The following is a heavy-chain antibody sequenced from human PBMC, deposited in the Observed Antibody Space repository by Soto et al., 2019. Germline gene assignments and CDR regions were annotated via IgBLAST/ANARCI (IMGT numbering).Heavy chain of an antibody. D-gene: IGHD3-9*01. CDR3: SLDILTPRLNDAFDI. CDR2: IDPSDSYT. CDR1: GYSFTSYW. Sequence: PGESLKISCKGSGYSFTSYWISWVRQMPWKGLEWMGRIDPSDSYTNYSPSFQGHVTISADKSISTAYLQWSSLKASDTAMYYCSLDILTPRLNDAFDIWGQGTMVTVSS. J-gene: IGHJ3*02. V-gene: IGHV5-10-1*01.